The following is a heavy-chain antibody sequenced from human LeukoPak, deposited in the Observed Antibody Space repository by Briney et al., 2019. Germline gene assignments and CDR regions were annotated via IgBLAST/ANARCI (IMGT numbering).Heavy chain of an antibody. CDR2: IYYSGST. D-gene: IGHD6-19*01. CDR1: GGSISSSSYY. CDR3: ARPHPNGSGWYDYFEY. J-gene: IGHJ4*02. Sequence: SETLSLTCTVSGGSISSSSYYWGWIRQPPGKGLEWIGSIYYSGSTYYNPSLKSRVTISVDTSKNQFSLKLNSMTAADTAVYYCARPHPNGSGWYDYFEYWGQGALVTVSS. V-gene: IGHV4-39*07.